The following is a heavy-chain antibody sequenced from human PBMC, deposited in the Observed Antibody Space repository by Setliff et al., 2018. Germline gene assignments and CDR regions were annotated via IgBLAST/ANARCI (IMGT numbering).Heavy chain of an antibody. CDR1: GFSLSTTGVG. V-gene: IGHV2-5*02. CDR3: ARVQPGHVIWAY. Sequence: GSGPTLVNPTQTLTLTCTFSGFSLSTTGVGVGWIRQPPGKALEWLALIYWDDDKRYSPSLKSRLTITKDTSKSQVVLTLTNVDPVDTATYYCARVQPGHVIWAYWGQGTLVTVSS. CDR2: IYWDDDK. J-gene: IGHJ4*02. D-gene: IGHD3-10*01.